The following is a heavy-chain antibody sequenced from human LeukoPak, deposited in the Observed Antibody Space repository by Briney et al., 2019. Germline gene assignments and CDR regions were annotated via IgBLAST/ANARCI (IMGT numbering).Heavy chain of an antibody. CDR1: GGSISSSSYY. CDR2: IYYSGST. CDR3: ASGQGPDAFDI. J-gene: IGHJ3*02. Sequence: SETLSLTCTVSGGSISSSSYYWGWIRQPPGKGLEWIGSIYYSGSTYYNPSLKSRVTISVDTSKNQFSLKLSSVTAADTAVYYCASGQGPDAFDIWGQGTMVTVSS. V-gene: IGHV4-39*07.